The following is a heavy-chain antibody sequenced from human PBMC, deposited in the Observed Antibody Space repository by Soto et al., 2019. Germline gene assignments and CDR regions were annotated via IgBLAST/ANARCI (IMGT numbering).Heavy chain of an antibody. CDR3: ARDKELRYFEFDY. V-gene: IGHV1-69*04. D-gene: IGHD3-9*01. CDR1: GGTFSSYT. Sequence: SVKVSCKASGGTFSSYTISWVRQAPGQGLEWMGRIIPILGIANYAQKFQGRVTITADKSTSTAYMELSSLRSEDTAVYYCARDKELRYFEFDYWGQGTLVTVSS. J-gene: IGHJ4*02. CDR2: IIPILGIA.